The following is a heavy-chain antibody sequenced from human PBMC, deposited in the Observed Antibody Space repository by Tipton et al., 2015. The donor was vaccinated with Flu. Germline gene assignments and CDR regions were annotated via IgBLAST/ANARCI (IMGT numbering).Heavy chain of an antibody. J-gene: IGHJ6*02. CDR3: ASATTVTTSGMDV. V-gene: IGHV4-59*01. D-gene: IGHD4-11*01. CDR1: GGSISNYY. Sequence: TLSLTCTVSGGSISNYYWSWIRQPPGKGLEWIGNIFYSGNAHYSPSLKSRVTISLDTSKNQFSLQLNSVTAADTAVYYCASATTVTTSGMDVWGQGTTVTVSS. CDR2: IFYSGNA.